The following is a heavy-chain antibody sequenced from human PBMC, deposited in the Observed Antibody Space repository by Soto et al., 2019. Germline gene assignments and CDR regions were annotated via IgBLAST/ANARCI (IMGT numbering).Heavy chain of an antibody. V-gene: IGHV4-30-4*01. CDR3: AKDAAAAAHYYYGMDV. CDR1: GGSISSGDYY. D-gene: IGHD6-13*01. CDR2: IYYSGST. Sequence: SETLSLTCTVSGGSISSGDYYWSWIRQPPGKGLEWIGYIYYSGSTYYNPSLKSRVTISVGTSKNQFSLMLSSVTAADTAVYYCAKDAAAAAHYYYGMDVWGQGTTVTVSS. J-gene: IGHJ6*02.